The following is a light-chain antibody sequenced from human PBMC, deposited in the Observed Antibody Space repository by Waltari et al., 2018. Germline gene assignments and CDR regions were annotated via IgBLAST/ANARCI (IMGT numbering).Light chain of an antibody. CDR2: DNN. Sequence: QSVLTQPPSVSAAPGQMVTISCSGSSSHIGKNYVSCCQQIPGTAPKLLIYDNNKRPSGIPDRFSGSKSGTSATLGITGLQTGDEADYYCGTWDSSLNHGRVFGGGTKLTVL. CDR1: SSHIGKNY. CDR3: GTWDSSLNHGRV. V-gene: IGLV1-51*01. J-gene: IGLJ3*02.